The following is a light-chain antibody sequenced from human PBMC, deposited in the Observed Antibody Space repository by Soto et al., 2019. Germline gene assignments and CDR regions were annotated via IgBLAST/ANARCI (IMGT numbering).Light chain of an antibody. CDR1: QSISTY. CDR2: TAS. V-gene: IGKV1-39*01. J-gene: IGKJ4*01. Sequence: DIQMTQSPSSLSASVGDRVTITCRASQSISTYLNWYQLKPGKAPKLLIYTASSLQSGVPSRFSGSGSGTDFTLTISSLQPEDFATYSCQQSYSNPLTFGGGTKVEIK. CDR3: QQSYSNPLT.